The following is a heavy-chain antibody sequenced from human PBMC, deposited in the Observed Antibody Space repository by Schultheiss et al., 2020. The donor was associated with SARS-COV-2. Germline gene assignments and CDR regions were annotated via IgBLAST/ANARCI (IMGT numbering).Heavy chain of an antibody. CDR2: IKQDGSEK. CDR1: GITFSSYW. CDR3: AREVVTAIPDAFDI. D-gene: IGHD2-21*02. V-gene: IGHV3-7*01. J-gene: IGHJ3*02. Sequence: GGSLRLSCVDSGITFSSYWMSWVRQAPGKGLEWVANIKQDGSEKYYVDSVKGRFTISRDNAKNTLYLQMNSLRAEDTAVYYCAREVVTAIPDAFDIWGQGTMVTVSS.